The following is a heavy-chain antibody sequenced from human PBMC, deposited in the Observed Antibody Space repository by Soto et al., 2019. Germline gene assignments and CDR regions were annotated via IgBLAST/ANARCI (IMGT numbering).Heavy chain of an antibody. J-gene: IGHJ4*03. D-gene: IGHD2-2*01. V-gene: IGHV1-3*01. CDR3: ARAGFCSTTSCSDAFDP. Sequence: ASVKVSCKASGYTFTNYAMHWVRQAPGQRPEWMGWINAGNGNTKFSQRFQGRVTITGDTSANIAYMELSSLTSEDTAVYYCARAGFCSTTSCSDAFDPWGQVTMVTVSS. CDR1: GYTFTNYA. CDR2: INAGNGNT.